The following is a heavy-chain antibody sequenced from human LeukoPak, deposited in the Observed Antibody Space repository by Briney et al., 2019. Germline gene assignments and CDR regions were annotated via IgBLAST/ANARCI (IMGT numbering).Heavy chain of an antibody. CDR2: ITDSSGST. D-gene: IGHD6-13*01. CDR1: GFTFSSYA. J-gene: IGHJ5*02. CDR3: AKVGYSSSFHWLDP. Sequence: GGSLRLSCAASGFTFSSYAMSWVRQAPGKGLEWVSGITDSSGSTYYTDSVKGRFTISRDNSKNALYLQMNSLRGEDTAVYYCAKVGYSSSFHWLDPWGQGTLVTVSS. V-gene: IGHV3-23*01.